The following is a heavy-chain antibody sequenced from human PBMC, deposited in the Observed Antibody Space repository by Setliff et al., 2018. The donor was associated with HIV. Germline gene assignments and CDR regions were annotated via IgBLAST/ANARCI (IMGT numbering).Heavy chain of an antibody. D-gene: IGHD3-22*01. V-gene: IGHV1-69*06. CDR3: ARDDREGRPYYYESSGFSPDEEWFYFDQ. Sequence: SVKVSCKASGGTLSSYAISWVRQAPGQGLEWMGRIIPIFGTANYAQKFQGRVTITADKSTSTAYMELSSLRSEDTAVYYCARDDREGRPYYYESSGFSPDEEWFYFDQWGQGTLVTVSS. J-gene: IGHJ4*02. CDR1: GGTLSSYA. CDR2: IIPIFGTA.